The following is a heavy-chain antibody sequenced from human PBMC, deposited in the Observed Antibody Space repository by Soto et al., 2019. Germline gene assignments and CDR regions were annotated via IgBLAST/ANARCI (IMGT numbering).Heavy chain of an antibody. J-gene: IGHJ4*02. CDR3: AREPDYGDYLGYFDY. Sequence: QVQLQQWGAGLLKPSETLSLTCAVYGGSFSGYYWSWIRQPPGKGLAWIGEINHSGSTNYNPSLKSRVTISVDTSKNQFSLKLSSVTAADTAVYYCAREPDYGDYLGYFDYWGQGTLVTVSS. CDR2: INHSGST. V-gene: IGHV4-34*01. D-gene: IGHD4-17*01. CDR1: GGSFSGYY.